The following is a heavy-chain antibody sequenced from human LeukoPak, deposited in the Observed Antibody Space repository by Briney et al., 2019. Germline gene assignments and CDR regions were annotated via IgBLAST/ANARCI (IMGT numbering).Heavy chain of an antibody. CDR2: IYPGDSDT. CDR3: AKSFSLGGGGGNVCFAP. J-gene: IGHJ5*02. D-gene: IGHD3-16*01. V-gene: IGHV5-51*01. CDR1: GYSFTSYW. Sequence: GESLKISCKGSGYSFTSYWIGWVRQMPGKGLEWMGIIYPGDSDTRYSPSFQGQVTISADKSISTAYLQWSSLKASDTAMYSCAKSFSLGGGGGNVCFAPGGKEPRVTAPS.